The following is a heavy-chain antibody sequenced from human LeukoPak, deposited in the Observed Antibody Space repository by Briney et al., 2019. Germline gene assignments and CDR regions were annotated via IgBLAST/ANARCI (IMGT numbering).Heavy chain of an antibody. CDR2: IYSGGST. CDR1: GFTVSSNY. V-gene: IGHV3-66*01. D-gene: IGHD3-10*01. Sequence: GGSLRLSCAASGFTVSSNYMSWARQAPGKGLEWVSVIYSGGSTYYADPVKGRFTISRDNSKNTLYLKINSLRAEDTAAYYCARLGASMVRGVMLGPFYWGQGKLVTVSA. CDR3: ARLGASMVRGVMLGPFY. J-gene: IGHJ4*02.